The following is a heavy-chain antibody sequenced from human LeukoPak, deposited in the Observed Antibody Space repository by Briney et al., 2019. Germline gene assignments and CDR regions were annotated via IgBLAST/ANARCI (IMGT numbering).Heavy chain of an antibody. J-gene: IGHJ5*02. CDR2: INHIGST. CDR3: ARNHYYDSSGYLP. CDR1: GGSFRGYH. D-gene: IGHD3-22*01. V-gene: IGHV4-34*01. Sequence: PSETLPLTCPVYGGSFRGYHWNWLRQPPGKGLAWIGEINHIGSTNYNPSLKSRVTISVDTSKNQFSLKLSSVTAADTAVYYCARNHYYDSSGYLPWGQGTLVTVSS.